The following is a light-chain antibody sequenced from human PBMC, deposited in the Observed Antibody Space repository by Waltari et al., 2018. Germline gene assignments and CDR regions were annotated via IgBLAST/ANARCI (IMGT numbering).Light chain of an antibody. CDR3: QTWATGFGRV. CDR2: RKRDGST. CDR1: SGHNTYA. Sequence: QLVLTQPPSASASLGASVTLNCTLSSGHNTYAVAWHQQQPEKGPRFLMKRKRDGSTNNGDGFPDRVSGSSSGAERYLTIARLQSEDEADYYWQTWATGFGRVFGGGTKLTVL. V-gene: IGLV4-69*01. J-gene: IGLJ3*02.